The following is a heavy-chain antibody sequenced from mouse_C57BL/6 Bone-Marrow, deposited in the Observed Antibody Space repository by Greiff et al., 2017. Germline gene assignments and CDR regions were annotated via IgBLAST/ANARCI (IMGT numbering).Heavy chain of an antibody. CDR1: GFTFSSYT. V-gene: IGHV5-9*01. CDR2: ISGGGGNT. J-gene: IGHJ1*03. Sequence: DVQLVESGGGLVKPGGSLKLSCAASGFTFSSYTMSWVRQTPEKRLEWVATISGGGGNTYYPDSVKGRFTISRDNAKNTLYLQMSSLRSEDTALYYCARRRGYFDVWGTGTTVTVSS. CDR3: ARRRGYFDV.